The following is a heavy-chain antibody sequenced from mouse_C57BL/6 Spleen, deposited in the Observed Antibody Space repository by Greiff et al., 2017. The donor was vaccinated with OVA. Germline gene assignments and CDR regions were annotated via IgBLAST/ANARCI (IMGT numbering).Heavy chain of an antibody. CDR1: GYTFTSYW. CDR3: AREGDYYGNYDY. CDR2: IYPGSGST. D-gene: IGHD2-1*01. V-gene: IGHV1-55*01. J-gene: IGHJ2*01. Sequence: VKLQQPGAELVKPGASVKMSCKASGYTFTSYWITWVKQRPGQGLEWIGDIYPGSGSTNYNEKFKSKATLTVDTSSSTAYMQLSSLTSEDSAVYYCAREGDYYGNYDYWGQGTTLTVSS.